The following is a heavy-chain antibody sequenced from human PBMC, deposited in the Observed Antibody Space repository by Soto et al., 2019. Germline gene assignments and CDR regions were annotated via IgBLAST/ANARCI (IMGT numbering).Heavy chain of an antibody. CDR1: GGSFSGYY. CDR2: INHSGST. J-gene: IGHJ1*01. Sequence: SETLSLTCAVYGGSFSGYYWSWIRQPPGKGLEWIGEINHSGSTNYNPSLKSRVTISVDTSKNQFSLKLSSVTAADTAVYYCARAVSADYGDVRRRDPEYFQHWGQGTLVTVSS. D-gene: IGHD4-17*01. CDR3: ARAVSADYGDVRRRDPEYFQH. V-gene: IGHV4-34*01.